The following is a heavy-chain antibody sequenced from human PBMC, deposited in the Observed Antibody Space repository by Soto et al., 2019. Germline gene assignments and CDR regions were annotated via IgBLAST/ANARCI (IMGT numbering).Heavy chain of an antibody. CDR3: ARGIQLRKYYFDY. V-gene: IGHV4-30-2*01. CDR2: IYHSGST. Sequence: SETLSLTCAVSGGSISSGGYSWSWIRQPPGKGLEWIGYIYHSGSTYYNPSLKSRVTISVDRSKNQFSLKLSSVTAADTAVYYCARGIQLRKYYFDYWGQGTLVTVSS. J-gene: IGHJ4*02. D-gene: IGHD5-18*01. CDR1: GGSISSGGYS.